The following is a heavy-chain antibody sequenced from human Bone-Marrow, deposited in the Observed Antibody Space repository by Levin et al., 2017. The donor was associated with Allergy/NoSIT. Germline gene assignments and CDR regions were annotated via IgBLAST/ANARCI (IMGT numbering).Heavy chain of an antibody. D-gene: IGHD2-2*01. CDR2: INPNSGGT. Sequence: GESLKISCKASGYTFTGYYMHWVRQAPGQGLEWMGWINPNSGGTNYAQKFQGRVTMTRDTSISTAYMELSRLRSDDTAVYYCASVVVPAANPLNSGMDVWGQGTTVTVSS. J-gene: IGHJ6*02. V-gene: IGHV1-2*02. CDR1: GYTFTGYY. CDR3: ASVVVPAANPLNSGMDV.